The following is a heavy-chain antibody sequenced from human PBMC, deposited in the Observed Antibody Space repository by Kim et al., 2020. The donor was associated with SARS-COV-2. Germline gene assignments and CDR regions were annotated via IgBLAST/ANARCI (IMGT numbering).Heavy chain of an antibody. J-gene: IGHJ5*02. Sequence: GGSLRLSCAASGFTFDHSAMHWVRQAPGKGLEWVSLISGNGETKYYADSVEGRFTISIDNSKNSLYLQMSSLRTEDTALYYCVRASGWLPRSWGQGTLVTVSS. V-gene: IGHV3-43*02. CDR3: VRASGWLPRS. CDR2: ISGNGETK. D-gene: IGHD6-19*01. CDR1: GFTFDHSA.